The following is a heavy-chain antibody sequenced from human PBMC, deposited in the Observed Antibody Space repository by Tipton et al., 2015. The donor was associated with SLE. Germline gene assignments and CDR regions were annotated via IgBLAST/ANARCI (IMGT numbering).Heavy chain of an antibody. CDR3: ARRWDCSGGSCQGSFGY. J-gene: IGHJ4*02. CDR2: MNPNSGDA. D-gene: IGHD2-15*01. V-gene: IGHV1-8*01. CDR1: GYTFTSYD. Sequence: QVQLVQSGAEVKKPRASVKVSCKASGYTFTSYDINWVRQATGQGLEWMGWMNPNSGDAGYALKFQGRVTMTRNISKSTAYMELSSLRSEDTAVYYCARRWDCSGGSCQGSFGYWGQGTLVTVSS.